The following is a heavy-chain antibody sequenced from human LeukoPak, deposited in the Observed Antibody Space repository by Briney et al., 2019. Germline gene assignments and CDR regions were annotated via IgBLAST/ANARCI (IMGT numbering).Heavy chain of an antibody. CDR3: EKDLGGSGDYRPY. CDR2: ISYDGSNK. Sequence: GRSLRLSCAASGFTFSSYAMHWVRQAPGKGLEWVAVISYDGSNKYYADSVKGRFTISRDNSKNTLYLQMNSLSAEDTAVYYCEKDLGGSGDYRPYWGQGSVVTVSS. V-gene: IGHV3-30-3*01. J-gene: IGHJ4*02. D-gene: IGHD2-21*02. CDR1: GFTFSSYA.